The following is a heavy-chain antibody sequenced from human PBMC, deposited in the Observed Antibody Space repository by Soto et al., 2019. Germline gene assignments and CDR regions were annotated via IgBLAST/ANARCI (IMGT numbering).Heavy chain of an antibody. CDR2: ISAYNGNT. V-gene: IGHV1-18*01. CDR3: ARASLLGYCSGGSYYEGGGNYFDY. Sequence: ASVKVSCKASGYTFTSYGISWVRQAPGQGLEWMGWISAYNGNTNYAQKLQGRVTMTTDTSTSTAYMELRSLRSDDTAVYYCARASLLGYCSGGSYYEGGGNYFDYWGQGTLVTVSS. J-gene: IGHJ4*02. D-gene: IGHD2-15*01. CDR1: GYTFTSYG.